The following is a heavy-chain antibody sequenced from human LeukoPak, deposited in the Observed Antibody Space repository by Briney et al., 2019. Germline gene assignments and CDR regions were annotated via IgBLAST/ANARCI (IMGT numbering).Heavy chain of an antibody. J-gene: IGHJ4*02. CDR2: IKGDGSGT. CDR3: TIESSSWAY. Sequence: GGSLRLSCAASGFMFSSYWMQWVRQAPGKGLVWLSRIKGDGSGTNYADSVKGRFIISRDNAKNTLSLQMNSLRVDDTAVYYCTIESSSWAYWGQGTLVTVSS. V-gene: IGHV3-74*01. D-gene: IGHD6-6*01. CDR1: GFMFSSYW.